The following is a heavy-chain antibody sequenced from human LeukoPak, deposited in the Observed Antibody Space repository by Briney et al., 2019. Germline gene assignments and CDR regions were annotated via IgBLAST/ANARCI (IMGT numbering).Heavy chain of an antibody. CDR1: GYTFTGYY. CDR3: ARPVLGDGTVAAQSEH. CDR2: INPNSGGT. Sequence: ASVKVSCKASGYTFTGYYMHWVRQAPGQGLEWMGWINPNSGGTNYAQKFQGRVTMTRDTSISTAYMELSRLRSDDTAVYYCARPVLGDGTVAAQSEHWGQGTLVTVSS. D-gene: IGHD2-15*01. J-gene: IGHJ1*01. V-gene: IGHV1-2*02.